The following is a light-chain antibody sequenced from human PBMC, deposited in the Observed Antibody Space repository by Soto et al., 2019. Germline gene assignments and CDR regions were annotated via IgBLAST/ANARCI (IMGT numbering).Light chain of an antibody. V-gene: IGLV1-51*01. Sequence: QSVLTQPPSVSAAPGQKVTISCSGSSSNIGSNYVSWYQQLPGTTPKLLIYDNDKRPSGIPDRFSGSKSGTSVTLDTTGLHAGDEADYYCGTWDSGLSVCVFGTG. CDR3: GTWDSGLSVCV. J-gene: IGLJ1*01. CDR1: SSNIGSNY. CDR2: DND.